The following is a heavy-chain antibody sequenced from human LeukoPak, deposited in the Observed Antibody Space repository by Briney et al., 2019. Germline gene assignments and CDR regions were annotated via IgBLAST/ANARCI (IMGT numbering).Heavy chain of an antibody. CDR3: TSKPYGSGSHYYYYMDV. CDR1: GLTFSGSA. J-gene: IGHJ6*03. CDR2: IRSKANSYAT. V-gene: IGHV3-73*01. D-gene: IGHD3-10*01. Sequence: PGGSLRLSCAASGLTFSGSAMHWVRQASGKGLEWVGRIRSKANSYATAYAASVKGRFTISRDDSKNTAYLQMNSLKTEDTAVYYCTSKPYGSGSHYYYYMDVWGKGTTVTISS.